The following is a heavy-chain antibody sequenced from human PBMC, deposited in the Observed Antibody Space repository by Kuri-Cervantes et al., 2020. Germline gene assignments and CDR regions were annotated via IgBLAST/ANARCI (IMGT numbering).Heavy chain of an antibody. CDR3: ARDRRITAAADYYFDY. Sequence: GESLKISCAASGFTFSNYWMHWVRQAPGEGLVWVSRINTDGTTTNYADSVKGRFTISRDSAKNTVYLQMNGLRGEDTAVYYCARDRRITAAADYYFDYWGQGTLVTVSS. V-gene: IGHV3-74*01. CDR2: INTDGTTT. J-gene: IGHJ4*02. D-gene: IGHD6-13*01. CDR1: GFTFSNYW.